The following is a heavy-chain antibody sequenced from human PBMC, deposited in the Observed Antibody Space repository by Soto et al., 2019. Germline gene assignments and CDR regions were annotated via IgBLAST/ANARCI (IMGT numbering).Heavy chain of an antibody. J-gene: IGHJ6*02. CDR1: GFTFSSYG. CDR3: AKDLVGGVRYYYGMDV. V-gene: IGHV3-30*18. CDR2: ISYDGSQK. Sequence: QVHLVESGGGVVQPGRSLRLSCAASGFTFSSYGMHWVRQAPGKGLEWVALISYDGSQKYYADSVKGRFTNSRDNSNNTLYLQMNSLRAEDTAVDYCAKDLVGGVRYYYGMDVRGQGTTVTVSS. D-gene: IGHD1-26*01.